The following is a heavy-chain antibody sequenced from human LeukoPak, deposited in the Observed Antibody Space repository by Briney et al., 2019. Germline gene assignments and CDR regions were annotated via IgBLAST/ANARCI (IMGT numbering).Heavy chain of an antibody. CDR3: AKDSFYYDSSGYYNHFDS. CDR1: GFTFSTYS. V-gene: IGHV3-23*01. D-gene: IGHD3-22*01. J-gene: IGHJ4*02. CDR2: ITGSGGST. Sequence: PGGSLRLSCAASGFTFSTYSMNWVRQAPGKGLEWVSAITGSGGSTYYADSVKGRFTISRDNSKNTLYLQMNSLRAEDTAVYYCAKDSFYYDSSGYYNHFDSWGQGTLVTVSS.